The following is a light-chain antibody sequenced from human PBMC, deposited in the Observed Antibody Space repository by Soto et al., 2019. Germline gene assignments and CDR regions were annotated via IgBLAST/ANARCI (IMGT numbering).Light chain of an antibody. J-gene: IGLJ1*01. CDR1: SSDVGAYNS. Sequence: ALAQPASVSGSPGQSITISCTGTSSDVGAYNSVSWYQQHPHRAPQVIIYKGTQRPSGVSNRFSGSTSGNAASLTIYALQADDEAAYFCCSSAPESTYVFGTGTKVTVL. V-gene: IGLV2-23*01. CDR3: CSSAPESTYV. CDR2: KGT.